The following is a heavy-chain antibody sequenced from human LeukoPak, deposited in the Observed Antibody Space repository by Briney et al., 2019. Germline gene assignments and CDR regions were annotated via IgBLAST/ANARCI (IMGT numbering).Heavy chain of an antibody. CDR3: ARPQSGLGWFDP. V-gene: IGHV4-4*07. J-gene: IGHJ5*02. Sequence: SETLSLTCTVSGGSISTYYWSWIRQPAGKQLEWIGRIYPSGSTSYNPSLKSRVTMSVDTSKNQFSLKLSSVTAADTAVYYCARPQSGLGWFDPWGQGILVTVSS. CDR2: IYPSGST. CDR1: GGSISTYY.